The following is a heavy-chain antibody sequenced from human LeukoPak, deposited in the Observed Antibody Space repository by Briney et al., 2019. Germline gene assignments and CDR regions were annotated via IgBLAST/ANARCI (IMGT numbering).Heavy chain of an antibody. J-gene: IGHJ4*02. CDR2: IYYSGST. Sequence: PSETLSLTCTVSGGSISSINYHWGWIRQPPGKGLEWIGSIYYSGSTYYNPSLKSRVTISVDTSKNQFSLKLSSVTAADTAVYYCAIYDISAPDYWGQGTLVTVSS. D-gene: IGHD3-9*01. CDR1: GGSISSINYH. CDR3: AIYDISAPDY. V-gene: IGHV4-39*01.